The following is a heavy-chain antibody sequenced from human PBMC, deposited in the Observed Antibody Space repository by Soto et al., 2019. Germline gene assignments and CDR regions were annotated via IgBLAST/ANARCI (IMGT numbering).Heavy chain of an antibody. D-gene: IGHD3-10*01. CDR2: ISYDGNNK. Sequence: QVQLVESGGGVVQPGRSLRLSCAASGFIFSSYGMQWVRQAPGKGLEWVAVISYDGNNKYYPDSVKGRFTISRDNSKNTLYLQMNSLRVEDTAVYYCAKAPYYYGSGDDYWGQGTLVTVSS. J-gene: IGHJ4*02. V-gene: IGHV3-30*18. CDR1: GFIFSSYG. CDR3: AKAPYYYGSGDDY.